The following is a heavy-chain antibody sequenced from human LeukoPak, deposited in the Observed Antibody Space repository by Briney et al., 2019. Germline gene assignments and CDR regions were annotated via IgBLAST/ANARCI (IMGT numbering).Heavy chain of an antibody. Sequence: GGSLRLSCAASGFTFSDYYMSWIRQAPGKGLGWVSYISSSSSYTNYADSVKGRFTISRDNAKNSLYLQMNSLRAEDTAVYYCARRPPYYYDSSGFDYWGQGTLVTVSS. D-gene: IGHD3-22*01. CDR1: GFTFSDYY. CDR2: ISSSSSYT. J-gene: IGHJ4*02. CDR3: ARRPPYYYDSSGFDY. V-gene: IGHV3-11*06.